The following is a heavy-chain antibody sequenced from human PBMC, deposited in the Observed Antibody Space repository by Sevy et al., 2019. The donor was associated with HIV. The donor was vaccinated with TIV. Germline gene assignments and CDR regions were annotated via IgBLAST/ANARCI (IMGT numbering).Heavy chain of an antibody. Sequence: GGSLRLSCVVSGISFTTSGMHWVRQAPGKGLEWVAVISYHVRDKFYAESVKGRSTISRDNSKNMLYLQMNSLRAEDMAVYYCAKDFTGYNGMDVWGQGTMVTVSS. CDR1: GISFTTSG. CDR2: ISYHVRDK. J-gene: IGHJ6*02. D-gene: IGHD3-9*01. CDR3: AKDFTGYNGMDV. V-gene: IGHV3-30*18.